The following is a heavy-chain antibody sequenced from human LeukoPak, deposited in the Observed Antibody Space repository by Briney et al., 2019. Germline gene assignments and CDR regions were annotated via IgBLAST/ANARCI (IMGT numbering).Heavy chain of an antibody. CDR3: ARPYYESSGLYVDAFDI. CDR1: GYTFTGYY. V-gene: IGHV1-2*06. J-gene: IGHJ3*02. CDR2: INPNSGGT. D-gene: IGHD3-22*01. Sequence: GASVKVSCKASGYTFTGYYMHWVRQAPGQGLEWMGRINPNSGGTTYAQKFQGRVTMTRDTSIGTAYMELSSLRSDDTALYYCARPYYESSGLYVDAFDIWGQGTMVTVSS.